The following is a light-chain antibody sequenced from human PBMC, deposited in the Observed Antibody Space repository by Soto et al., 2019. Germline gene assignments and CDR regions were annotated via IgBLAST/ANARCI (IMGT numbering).Light chain of an antibody. CDR1: QSVDNY. CDR2: AAS. Sequence: DIQMTHSPSSLSASVGDTVTLPFRASQSVDNYLKCNQQKPGKAPGLLIYAASTLQSGVPSRFIASGSWTDFTLTISSLQPEDFATYDCQQDLRPPLAFGPGTKVDIK. J-gene: IGKJ3*01. V-gene: IGKV1-39*01. CDR3: QQDLRPPLA.